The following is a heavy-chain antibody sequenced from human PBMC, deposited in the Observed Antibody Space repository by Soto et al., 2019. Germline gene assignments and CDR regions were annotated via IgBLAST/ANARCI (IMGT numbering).Heavy chain of an antibody. CDR3: ASYYYDSSGYQMAFDY. Sequence: SETLSLTCTVSGGSISSSSYYWGWIRQPPGKGLEWIGSIYYSGSTYYNPSLKSRVTISVDTSKNQFSLKLSSVTAADTAVYYCASYYYDSSGYQMAFDYWGQGTLVTVSS. J-gene: IGHJ4*02. V-gene: IGHV4-39*01. D-gene: IGHD3-22*01. CDR2: IYYSGST. CDR1: GGSISSSSYY.